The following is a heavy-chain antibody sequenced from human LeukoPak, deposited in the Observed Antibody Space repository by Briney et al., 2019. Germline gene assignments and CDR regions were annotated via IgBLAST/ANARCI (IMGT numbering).Heavy chain of an antibody. D-gene: IGHD2-15*01. V-gene: IGHV3-7*01. Sequence: PGGSLRLSCAASGLTFSSYWMSWVRQAPGKGLEWVANLKPNGGDKYYVDSVKGRFTISRDNAKNSLYLQMNSLRAEDTAVYYCARVDCTGGSCFSGFDCWGQGTLLTVSS. J-gene: IGHJ4*02. CDR3: ARVDCTGGSCFSGFDC. CDR2: LKPNGGDK. CDR1: GLTFSSYW.